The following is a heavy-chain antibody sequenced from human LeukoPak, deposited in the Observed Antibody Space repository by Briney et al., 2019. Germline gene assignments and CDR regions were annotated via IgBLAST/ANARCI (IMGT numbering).Heavy chain of an antibody. Sequence: SETLSLTCTVSGYSISSGYYWGWIRQPPGKGLEWIGSIYHSGRTFYNPSLKSRVTISVDTSRNQFSLKLSSVTAADTAVYYCARKNYYYYMDVWGKGTTVTVSS. CDR1: GYSISSGYY. J-gene: IGHJ6*03. CDR2: IYHSGRT. CDR3: ARKNYYYYMDV. V-gene: IGHV4-38-2*02.